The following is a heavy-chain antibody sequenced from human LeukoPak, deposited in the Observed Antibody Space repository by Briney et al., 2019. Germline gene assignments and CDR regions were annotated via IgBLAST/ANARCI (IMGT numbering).Heavy chain of an antibody. CDR3: ARDQLTTVTPI. CDR1: GFTFSDYY. V-gene: IGHV3-11*01. J-gene: IGHJ4*02. CDR2: ISSSGSTI. Sequence: PGGSLGLSCAASGFTFSDYYMSWIRQAPGKGLEWVSYISSSGSTIYHADSVKGRFTISRDNAKNSLYLQMNSLRAEDTAVYYCARDQLTTVTPIWGQGTLVTVSS. D-gene: IGHD4-17*01.